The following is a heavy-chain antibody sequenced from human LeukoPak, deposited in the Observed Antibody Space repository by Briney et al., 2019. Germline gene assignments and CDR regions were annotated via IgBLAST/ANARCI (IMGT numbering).Heavy chain of an antibody. V-gene: IGHV4-59*08. CDR3: ARQRTVSLYFGGTQDYYMDV. CDR1: GGSISGYY. Sequence: PSETLSLTCTVSGGSISGYYWSCIRQAPGKGLEWIGYIYSNGVTLYNPSLKSRVTMSVDTSKNQFSLKLTSVTAADTAVYYCARQRTVSLYFGGTQDYYMDVWGKGTTVTVSS. J-gene: IGHJ6*03. CDR2: IYSNGVT. D-gene: IGHD3-10*01.